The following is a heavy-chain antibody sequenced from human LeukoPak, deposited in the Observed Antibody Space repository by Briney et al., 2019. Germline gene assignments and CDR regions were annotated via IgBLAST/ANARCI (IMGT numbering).Heavy chain of an antibody. J-gene: IGHJ6*02. D-gene: IGHD4-11*01. V-gene: IGHV4-4*07. Sequence: SETLSLTCTVSGGSISSYYWSWIRQPAGKGLEWIGRIYTSGSTNYNPSLKSRVTISVNTSKNQFSLKLSSVTAADTAVYYCARGKLVTTWITYYYYYYGMDVWGQGTTVTVSS. CDR1: GGSISSYY. CDR2: IYTSGST. CDR3: ARGKLVTTWITYYYYYYGMDV.